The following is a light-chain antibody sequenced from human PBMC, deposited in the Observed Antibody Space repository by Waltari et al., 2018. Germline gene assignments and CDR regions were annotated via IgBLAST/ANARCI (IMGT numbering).Light chain of an antibody. Sequence: QSALTQPRSVSGSPGQSVTISCTGTSSDVGAYNYVSWYQQHPGKAPKLIIYGVSKRPSGVPDRFSGSKSGNTASLTISGLQAEDEADYYCCSYAGSYTLVFGGGTKLTVL. CDR1: SSDVGAYNY. V-gene: IGLV2-11*01. J-gene: IGLJ2*01. CDR2: GVS. CDR3: CSYAGSYTLV.